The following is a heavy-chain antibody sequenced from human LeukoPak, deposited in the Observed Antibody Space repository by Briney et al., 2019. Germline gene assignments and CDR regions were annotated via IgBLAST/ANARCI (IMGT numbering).Heavy chain of an antibody. J-gene: IGHJ4*02. Sequence: ASVKVSCKASGYTFGGYFMHWVRQAPGKGLEWMGGFDPEDGETIYAQKFQGRVTMTEDTSTDTAYMELSSLRSEDTAVYYCATLPYYGSGSYQDYWGQGTLVTVSS. V-gene: IGHV1-24*01. D-gene: IGHD3-10*01. CDR2: FDPEDGET. CDR3: ATLPYYGSGSYQDY. CDR1: GYTFGGYF.